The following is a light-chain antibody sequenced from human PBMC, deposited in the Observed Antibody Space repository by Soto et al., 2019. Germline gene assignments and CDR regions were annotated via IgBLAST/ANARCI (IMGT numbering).Light chain of an antibody. CDR3: QQYNSYPFP. Sequence: DIQITQSPSTLSASVGDRVTITCRASQSISSWLAWYQQKPGKAPKLLIYDASSLESGVPSRFNGSGSGTEFTLTISSLQPDDFATYYCQQYNSYPFPFGPGTKVDIK. V-gene: IGKV1-5*01. J-gene: IGKJ3*01. CDR2: DAS. CDR1: QSISSW.